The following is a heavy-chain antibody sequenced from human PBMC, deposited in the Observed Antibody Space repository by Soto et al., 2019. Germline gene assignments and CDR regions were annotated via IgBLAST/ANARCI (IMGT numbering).Heavy chain of an antibody. CDR3: ASRVTMIVVVEFDAFDI. CDR1: GGTFSSYP. J-gene: IGHJ3*02. D-gene: IGHD3-22*01. CDR2: IIPIFGTA. Sequence: SVKLSCKTSGGTFSSYPISCVRHAPGQGIEWMGGIIPIFGTANYAQKFQGRVTITADESTSTAYMELSSLRSEDTAVYYCASRVTMIVVVEFDAFDIWGQGTMVTVSS. V-gene: IGHV1-69*13.